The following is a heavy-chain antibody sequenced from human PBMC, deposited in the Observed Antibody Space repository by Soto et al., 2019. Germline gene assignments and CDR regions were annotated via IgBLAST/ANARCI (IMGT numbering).Heavy chain of an antibody. V-gene: IGHV1-2*04. CDR2: INPNSGGT. D-gene: IGHD4-17*01. CDR1: GYTFTGYY. CDR3: ASTPYGAWWFAP. Sequence: QVQLVQSGAEVKKPGASVKVSCKASGYTFTGYYMHWVRQAPGQGLEWMGRINPNSGGTNYAQKIQGWXXMXRXXSISPGYMEMSRLRSDDTAVYSCASTPYGAWWFAPAGQGTLVTVSS. J-gene: IGHJ5*02.